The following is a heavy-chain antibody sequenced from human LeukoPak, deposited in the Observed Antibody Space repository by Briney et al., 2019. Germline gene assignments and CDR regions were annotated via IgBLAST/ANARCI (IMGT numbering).Heavy chain of an antibody. Sequence: SQTLSLTCTVSGGSISSGGYYWSWIRQHPVKGLEWIGYIFHSGNTFYTPSLKSRLTLSVDTSKNQFSLNLSSVTAADTAVYYRARRKMATDTFDIWGQGTMVTVSS. V-gene: IGHV4-31*03. J-gene: IGHJ3*02. D-gene: IGHD5-24*01. CDR2: IFHSGNT. CDR1: GGSISSGGYY. CDR3: ARRKMATDTFDI.